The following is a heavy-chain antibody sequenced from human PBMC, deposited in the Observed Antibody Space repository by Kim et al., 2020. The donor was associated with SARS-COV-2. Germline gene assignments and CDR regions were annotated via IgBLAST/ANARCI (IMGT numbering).Heavy chain of an antibody. D-gene: IGHD3-16*02. CDR2: ISSSSSTI. J-gene: IGHJ5*02. CDR1: GFTFSSYS. Sequence: GGSLRLSCAASGFTFSSYSMNWVRQAPGKGLEWVSYISSSSSTIYYADSVKGRFTISRDNAKNSLYLQMNSLRDEDTAVYYCARGERLYDYVWGSYPPLQRRRASNWFDPWGQGTLVTVSS. CDR3: ARGERLYDYVWGSYPPLQRRRASNWFDP. V-gene: IGHV3-48*02.